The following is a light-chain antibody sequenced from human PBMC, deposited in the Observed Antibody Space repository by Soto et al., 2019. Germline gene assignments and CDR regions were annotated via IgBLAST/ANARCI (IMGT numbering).Light chain of an antibody. CDR1: ENVASSY. CDR2: GAS. CDR3: QQFDTSGVT. V-gene: IGKV3-20*01. Sequence: ILLTQSPGTLSLSPGERATLSCRASENVASSYLAWHQQKPGQPPRLLIQGASSRATGIPDRFSGSGSGTDFTLTINRLEPEDAAVYYCQQFDTSGVTFGQGTRLEIK. J-gene: IGKJ5*01.